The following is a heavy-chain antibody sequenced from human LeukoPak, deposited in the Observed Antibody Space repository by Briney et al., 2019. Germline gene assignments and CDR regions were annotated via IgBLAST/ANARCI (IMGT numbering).Heavy chain of an antibody. CDR3: AKGSSGSRPYYFDY. CDR1: GFTFSSYA. Sequence: GGSLRLSCAASGFTFSSYAMSWVRQAPGEGLEWVSAITDSGGSTYYSDSVKGRFTISRDNSKNTLYLQMNTLRAEDTAIYYCAKGSSGSRPYYFDYWGQGTLVAVSS. D-gene: IGHD3-22*01. J-gene: IGHJ4*02. CDR2: ITDSGGST. V-gene: IGHV3-23*01.